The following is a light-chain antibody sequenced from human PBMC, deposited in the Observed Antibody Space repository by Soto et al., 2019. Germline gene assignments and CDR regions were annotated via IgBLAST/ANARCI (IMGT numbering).Light chain of an antibody. CDR3: CSYAGYYSLV. J-gene: IGLJ2*01. Sequence: QSALTQPRSVSRSPGQSVTISCTGTSSDVGGYNYVSWYQHHPGKAPKLMIYDVTKRPSGVPDRFSGSKSGNTASLTISGLQAEDEADYYCCSYAGYYSLVFGGGTKLTVL. V-gene: IGLV2-11*01. CDR2: DVT. CDR1: SSDVGGYNY.